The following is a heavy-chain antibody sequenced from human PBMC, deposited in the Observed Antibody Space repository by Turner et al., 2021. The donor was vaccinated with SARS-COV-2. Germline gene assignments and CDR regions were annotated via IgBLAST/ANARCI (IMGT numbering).Heavy chain of an antibody. J-gene: IGHJ4*02. CDR2: IYPGGNT. V-gene: IGHV3-53*01. CDR1: WFIVSSNY. Sequence: EVQLVESGGGLIQPGGSLRLPCAASWFIVSSNYMTWVRQAPGKGLEWVSIIYPGGNTYDADSLKGRFTISRDKSKNTVYLQTNSLRTEDTAVYYCARGGLVTAPMHRLDYWGQGTLVTVSS. D-gene: IGHD2-21*01. CDR3: ARGGLVTAPMHRLDY.